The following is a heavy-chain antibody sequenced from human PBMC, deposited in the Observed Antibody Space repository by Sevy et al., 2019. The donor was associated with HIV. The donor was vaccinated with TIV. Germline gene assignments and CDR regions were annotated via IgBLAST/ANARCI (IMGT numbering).Heavy chain of an antibody. V-gene: IGHV3-48*01. Sequence: GGSLRLSCAASGFTFSSYSMNWVRQAPGKGLEWVSYISSSSRTIYYADSVKGRFTISRDNAKNSLYLQMNSLRAEDTAVYYCARDMKGDIVVVPAASLSLYYGMDVWGQGTTVTVSS. D-gene: IGHD2-2*01. CDR3: ARDMKGDIVVVPAASLSLYYGMDV. CDR1: GFTFSSYS. CDR2: ISSSSRTI. J-gene: IGHJ6*02.